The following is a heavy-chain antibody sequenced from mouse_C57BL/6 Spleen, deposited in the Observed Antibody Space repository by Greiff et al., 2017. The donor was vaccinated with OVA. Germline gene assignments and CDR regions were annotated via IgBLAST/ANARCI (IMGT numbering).Heavy chain of an antibody. CDR3: ARDYDYDAGYYYAMDY. D-gene: IGHD2-4*01. Sequence: VQLQQSGAELVKPGASVKISCKASGYAFSSYWMNWVKQRPGKGLEWIGQIYPGDGDTNYNGKFKGKATLTADKSSSTAYMQLSSLTSEDSAVYVCARDYDYDAGYYYAMDYWGQGTSVTVSS. CDR2: IYPGDGDT. CDR1: GYAFSSYW. V-gene: IGHV1-80*01. J-gene: IGHJ4*01.